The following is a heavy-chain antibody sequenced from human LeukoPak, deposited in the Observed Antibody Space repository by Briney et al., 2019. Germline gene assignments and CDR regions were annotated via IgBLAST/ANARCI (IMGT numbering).Heavy chain of an antibody. V-gene: IGHV3-7*01. D-gene: IGHD6-13*01. Sequence: GGSLRLSCEVSGFTFTDYWMNWVRQAPGKGPERVASIRQDGSEKTYVDSVKGRFTISRDNTKNSLSLQLNGLRAEDTAVYYCARDGPAAGLYFDLWGQGTLVTVSS. CDR3: ARDGPAAGLYFDL. CDR2: IRQDGSEK. CDR1: GFTFTDYW. J-gene: IGHJ4*01.